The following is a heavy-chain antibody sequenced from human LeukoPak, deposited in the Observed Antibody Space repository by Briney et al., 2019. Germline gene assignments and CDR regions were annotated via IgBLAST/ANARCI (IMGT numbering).Heavy chain of an antibody. Sequence: IRXPPGKGLXXXGYIXYSGSTNYNPSLKSRVTISVDTSKNQFSLKLSSVAAADTAVYYCARGNCGGDCYSINYYYGMDVWGQGTTVTVSS. J-gene: IGHJ6*02. D-gene: IGHD2-21*02. V-gene: IGHV4-59*01. CDR2: IXYSGST. CDR3: ARGNCGGDCYSINYYYGMDV.